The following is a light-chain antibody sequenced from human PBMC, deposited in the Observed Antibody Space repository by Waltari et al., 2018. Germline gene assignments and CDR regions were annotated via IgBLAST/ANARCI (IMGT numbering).Light chain of an antibody. J-gene: IGLJ1*01. CDR1: SSDVGNYDL. CDR2: EVI. Sequence: QSVLTQPASVSGSPGQSITISCTGTSSDVGNYDLVSWYQHLPGKPPKLLIYEVIKRPSGISNRFSASKSGNTASLTISGLQAEDEGDYFCCSYAGSRTYYVFGTGTTVSV. CDR3: CSYAGSRTYYV. V-gene: IGLV2-23*02.